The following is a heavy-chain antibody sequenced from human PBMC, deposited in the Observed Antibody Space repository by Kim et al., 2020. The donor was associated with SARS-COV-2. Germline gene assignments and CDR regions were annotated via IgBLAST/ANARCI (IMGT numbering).Heavy chain of an antibody. CDR1: GFTLTTYT. J-gene: IGHJ6*02. CDR2: ITSSGSSI. V-gene: IGHV3-48*02. D-gene: IGHD3-10*01. Sequence: GGSLRLSCAASGFTLTTYTMNWVRQAPGKGLEWVSYITSSGSSISYADSVKGRFTISRDVVKNLLFLQLNVLRDDDTAVYYCARDRFGDYAMDVLGQGTTVAVSS. CDR3: ARDRFGDYAMDV.